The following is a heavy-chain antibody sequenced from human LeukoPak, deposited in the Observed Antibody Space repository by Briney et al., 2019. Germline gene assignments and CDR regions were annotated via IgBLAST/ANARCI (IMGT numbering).Heavy chain of an antibody. J-gene: IGHJ4*02. D-gene: IGHD3-22*01. Sequence: GGSLRLSCADSGFTFSSYAMTWVRQAPGKGLEWASVIYSGGSTYYADSVKGRFTISRDNSKNTLYLQMNSLRAEDTAVYYCARGYYYDSSGYNDYWGQGTLVTVSS. CDR2: IYSGGST. V-gene: IGHV3-66*01. CDR3: ARGYYYDSSGYNDY. CDR1: GFTFSSYA.